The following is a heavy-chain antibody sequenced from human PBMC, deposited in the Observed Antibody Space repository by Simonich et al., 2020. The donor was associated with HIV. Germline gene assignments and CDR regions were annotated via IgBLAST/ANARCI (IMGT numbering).Heavy chain of an antibody. CDR2: IRKTTNGYAK. Sequence: EVQLVESGGGLVQPGGSLKLSCAASGFTFSGSAMDWVRQASGKGLEGVGRIRKTTNGYAKAYAASVKGRFTISRDDSKNTAYLQMNSLKTEDTAVYYCTRQSLRYFDWLFDYWGQGTLVTVSS. D-gene: IGHD3-9*01. J-gene: IGHJ4*02. CDR1: GFTFSGSA. CDR3: TRQSLRYFDWLFDY. V-gene: IGHV3-73*02.